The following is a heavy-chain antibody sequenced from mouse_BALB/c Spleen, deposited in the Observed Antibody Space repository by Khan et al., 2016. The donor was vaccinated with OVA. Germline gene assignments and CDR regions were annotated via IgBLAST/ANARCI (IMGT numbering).Heavy chain of an antibody. CDR3: VRDGDYHRNDGWLAY. V-gene: IGHV1-4*01. CDR2: INPSNDYT. Sequence: QVQQSGAELARPGASVKMSCKASGYTFTSYTIHWIKKRPGQGLEWIGYINPSNDYTNYNQKFKDKAPLTTDKSSTTAYLRLSSLTSDDSAVYNCVRDGDYHRNDGWLAYWGQGTLVTVSA. D-gene: IGHD2-14*01. J-gene: IGHJ3*01. CDR1: GYTFTSYT.